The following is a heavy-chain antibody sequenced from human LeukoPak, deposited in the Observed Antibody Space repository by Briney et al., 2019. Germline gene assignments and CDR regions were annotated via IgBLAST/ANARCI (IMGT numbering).Heavy chain of an antibody. J-gene: IGHJ4*02. CDR1: GFTFSSYA. V-gene: IGHV3-23*01. Sequence: GGSLRLSCAASGFTFSSYAMNWARQAPGKGLEWVSSVSGSGSSTFYADSVKGRFTISRDNSKNTLYLQMNSLRAEDTAVYYCAKGLGSNWHFFDYWGQGTLVTVSS. D-gene: IGHD6-13*01. CDR3: AKGLGSNWHFFDY. CDR2: VSGSGSST.